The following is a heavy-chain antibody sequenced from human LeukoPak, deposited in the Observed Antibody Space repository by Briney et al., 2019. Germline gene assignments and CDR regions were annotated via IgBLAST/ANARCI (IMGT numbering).Heavy chain of an antibody. V-gene: IGHV4-59*01. CDR3: ARYSYGGYYFDY. CDR2: VYSSGST. Sequence: SETLSLTCTVAGGSISSYYWSWIRQPPGKGLEWLGYVYSSGSTNYNPSLKSRVTISVDTSKNQFSLKLNSVTDADTAVYYCARYSYGGYYFDYWGQGSLVTVSS. J-gene: IGHJ4*02. D-gene: IGHD5-18*01. CDR1: GGSISSYY.